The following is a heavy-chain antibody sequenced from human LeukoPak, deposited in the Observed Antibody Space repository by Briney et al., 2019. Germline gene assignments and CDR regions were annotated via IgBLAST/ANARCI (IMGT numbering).Heavy chain of an antibody. J-gene: IGHJ6*02. Sequence: SVKVSFKASGGTFSSYAISWVRQAPGQGLEWMGGIIPIFGTANYAQKFQGRVTITADESTSTAYMELSSLRSEDTAVYYCARAGRLSDDYDILTGYDMDVWGQGTTVTVSS. D-gene: IGHD3-9*01. CDR2: IIPIFGTA. CDR1: GGTFSSYA. V-gene: IGHV1-69*01. CDR3: ARAGRLSDDYDILTGYDMDV.